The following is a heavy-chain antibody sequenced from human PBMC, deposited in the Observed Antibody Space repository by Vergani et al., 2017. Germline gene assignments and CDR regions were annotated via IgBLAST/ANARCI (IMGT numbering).Heavy chain of an antibody. Sequence: EVQLVQSGAEVKKPGATVKISCKVSGYTFTDYYMHWVQQAPGKGLEWMGLVDPEDGETIYAEKFQGRVTITADTSTDTAYMELSRLRSDDTAVYYCARPPIAAAGDNWFDPWGQGTLVTVSS. CDR2: VDPEDGET. D-gene: IGHD6-13*01. J-gene: IGHJ5*02. V-gene: IGHV1-69-2*01. CDR1: GYTFTDYY. CDR3: ARPPIAAAGDNWFDP.